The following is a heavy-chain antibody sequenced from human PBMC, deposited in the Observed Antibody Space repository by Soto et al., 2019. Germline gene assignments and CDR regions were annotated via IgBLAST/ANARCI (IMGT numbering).Heavy chain of an antibody. CDR1: GFTLSRYE. CDR2: ISTSGRTT. D-gene: IGHD5-18*01. CDR3: ARDRRIQLFDY. V-gene: IGHV3-48*03. J-gene: IGHJ4*02. Sequence: PGGSLRLSCAASGFTLSRYEMNWVRQAPGKGLEWVSYISTSGRTTYYADSVKGRFTISRENSKNTLYLQMNSLRAEDTAVYYCARDRRIQLFDYWGQGTLVTLSS.